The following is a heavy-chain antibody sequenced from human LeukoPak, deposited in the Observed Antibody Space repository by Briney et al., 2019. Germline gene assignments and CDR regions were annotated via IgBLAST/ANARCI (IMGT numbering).Heavy chain of an antibody. CDR2: IYASEST. D-gene: IGHD2-15*01. CDR1: GGSISNYY. CDR3: ANPRDIVVVVDATAGYFDL. Sequence: SETLSLTCTVSGGSISNYYWSWIRQPAGKGLEWVGRIYASESTNYNPSLKSRATISVDTSKNQFSLKLSSVTAADTAVYYCANPRDIVVVVDATAGYFDLWGRGTLVTVSS. J-gene: IGHJ2*01. V-gene: IGHV4-4*07.